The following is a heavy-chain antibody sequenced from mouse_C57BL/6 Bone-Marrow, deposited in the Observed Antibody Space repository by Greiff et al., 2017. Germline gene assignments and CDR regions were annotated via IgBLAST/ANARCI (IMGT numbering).Heavy chain of an antibody. Sequence: VQLQQAGPELVKPGASVKISCKASGYTFTDYYMNWVKQSHGKSLEWIGDINPNNGGTSYNQKFKGKATLTVDKSSSTAYMGLRSLTSEDSAVYYCARSGAAWFAYWGQGTLVTVSA. CDR3: ARSGAAWFAY. V-gene: IGHV1-26*01. CDR2: INPNNGGT. CDR1: GYTFTDYY. J-gene: IGHJ3*01. D-gene: IGHD3-1*01.